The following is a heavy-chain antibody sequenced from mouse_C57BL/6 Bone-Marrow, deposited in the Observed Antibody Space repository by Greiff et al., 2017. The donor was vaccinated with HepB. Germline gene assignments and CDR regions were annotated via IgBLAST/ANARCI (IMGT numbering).Heavy chain of an antibody. Sequence: QVQLQQSGAELARPGASVKLSCKASGYTFTSYGISWVKQSTGQGLEWIGEIYPRSGNTYYNEKFKGKATLTADKSSSTAYMELRSLTSEDSAVYFCAREETVPWYFDVWGTGTTVTVSS. CDR1: GYTFTSYG. J-gene: IGHJ1*03. CDR3: AREETVPWYFDV. V-gene: IGHV1-81*01. D-gene: IGHD1-1*01. CDR2: IYPRSGNT.